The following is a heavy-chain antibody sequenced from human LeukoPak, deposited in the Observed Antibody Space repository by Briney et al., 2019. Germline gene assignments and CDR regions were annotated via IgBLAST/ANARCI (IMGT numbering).Heavy chain of an antibody. D-gene: IGHD3-22*01. Sequence: SETLSLTCAVYGGSFSGYYWSWIRQPPGKGLEWIGEINHSGSTNYNPSLKSRVTISVDTSKNQFSLKLSSVTAADTAVYYCARVTHYYDSSGYYSLRSWYFDLWGRGTLVTVSS. J-gene: IGHJ2*01. CDR3: ARVTHYYDSSGYYSLRSWYFDL. CDR2: INHSGST. V-gene: IGHV4-34*01. CDR1: GGSFSGYY.